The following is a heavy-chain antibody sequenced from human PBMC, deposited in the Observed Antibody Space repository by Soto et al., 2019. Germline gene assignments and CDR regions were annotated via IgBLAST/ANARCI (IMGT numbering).Heavy chain of an antibody. J-gene: IGHJ3*02. CDR3: AGGWVDAFDI. Sequence: QVQLQQWGAGLLKPSETLSLTCAVYGGSFSGYYWSWIRQPPGKGLEWIGEINHSGSTNYNPSLKSRVTISVDTSENQFSLKLSSVTAADTAVYYCAGGWVDAFDIWGQGTMVTVSS. CDR2: INHSGST. V-gene: IGHV4-34*01. D-gene: IGHD7-27*01. CDR1: GGSFSGYY.